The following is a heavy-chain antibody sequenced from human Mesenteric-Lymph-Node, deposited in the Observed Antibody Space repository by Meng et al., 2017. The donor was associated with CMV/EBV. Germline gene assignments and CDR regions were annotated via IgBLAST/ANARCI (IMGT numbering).Heavy chain of an antibody. J-gene: IGHJ4*02. CDR1: DASINNGAYF. CDR2: IYYNGDT. CDR3: ARHPGGNLLHRFDN. V-gene: IGHV4-31*03. D-gene: IGHD3-10*01. Sequence: SETLSLTCTVSDASINNGAYFWSWIRQDPGKGLEWIGYIYYNGDTNYNPSLRGRVTISIDTSKNQFSLKLTSVTDADTAVYYCARHPGGNLLHRFDNWGQGTLVTVSS.